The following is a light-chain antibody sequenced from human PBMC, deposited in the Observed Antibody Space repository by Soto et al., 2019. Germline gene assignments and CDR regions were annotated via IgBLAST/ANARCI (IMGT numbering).Light chain of an antibody. J-gene: IGLJ2*01. CDR2: GVT. CDR1: NSDVGAHDL. CDR3: SSYTMSTTVV. V-gene: IGLV2-14*01. Sequence: QSVLTQPASVSGSPGQSITISCTGTNSDVGAHDLVSWYQHHPGKAPRLMIYGVTNRPSGVSNRFSASKSGNTASLTISGLQAEDEAEYYCSSYTMSTTVVFGGGTKVTV.